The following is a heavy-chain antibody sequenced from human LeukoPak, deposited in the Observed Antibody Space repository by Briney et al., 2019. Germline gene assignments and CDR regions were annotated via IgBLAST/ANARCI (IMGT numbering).Heavy chain of an antibody. Sequence: SETVSLTCTVSGGSISSYYWSWIRQPPGKGLEWIGYIYYSGSTNYNPSLKSRVTISLDTSKNQFSLKLSSVTAADTAVYYCARQNYYGSGSYYFDYWGQGTLVTVSS. D-gene: IGHD3-10*01. CDR3: ARQNYYGSGSYYFDY. V-gene: IGHV4-59*08. CDR1: GGSISSYY. CDR2: IYYSGST. J-gene: IGHJ4*02.